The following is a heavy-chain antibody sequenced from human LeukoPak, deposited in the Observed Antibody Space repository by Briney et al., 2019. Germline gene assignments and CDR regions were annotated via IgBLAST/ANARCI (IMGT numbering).Heavy chain of an antibody. V-gene: IGHV3-23*01. CDR2: ISGSGGST. D-gene: IGHD2/OR15-2a*01. Sequence: GGSLRLSCAASGFTFSSYAMSWVRQAPGKGLEWVSAISGSGGSTDYADSVKGRFTISRDNTKNTLSLQMNSLRAEDTAVYYCAKWFLGLDVWGQGTTVTVSS. CDR3: AKWFLGLDV. CDR1: GFTFSSYA. J-gene: IGHJ6*02.